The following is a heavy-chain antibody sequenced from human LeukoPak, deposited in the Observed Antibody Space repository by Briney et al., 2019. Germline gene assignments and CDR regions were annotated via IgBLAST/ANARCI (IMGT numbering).Heavy chain of an antibody. V-gene: IGHV4-31*03. CDR2: IYYSGST. CDR1: GDSISSGDYS. J-gene: IGHJ5*02. Sequence: SSETLSLTCTVSGDSISSGDYSWSWIRQHPGKGLEWIGYIYYSGSTYYNPSLKNRITLSVDTSKNQFSLNLSSVTAADTAVYYCARYCSSTFCRWFDPWGQGTLVTVSS. D-gene: IGHD2-2*01. CDR3: ARYCSSTFCRWFDP.